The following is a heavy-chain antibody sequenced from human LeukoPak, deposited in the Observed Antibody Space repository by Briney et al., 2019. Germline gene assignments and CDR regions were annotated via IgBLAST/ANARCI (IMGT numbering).Heavy chain of an antibody. CDR3: AGFDALGHFDY. Sequence: GGSLRLSCAASGFTFSSYEMNWVRQAPGKGLEWVSYISSSGSTIYYADSVKGRFTISRDNAKNSLYLQMNSLRAEDTAVYYCAGFDALGHFDYWGQGTLVTVSS. CDR2: ISSSGSTI. CDR1: GFTFSSYE. D-gene: IGHD2/OR15-2a*01. V-gene: IGHV3-48*03. J-gene: IGHJ4*02.